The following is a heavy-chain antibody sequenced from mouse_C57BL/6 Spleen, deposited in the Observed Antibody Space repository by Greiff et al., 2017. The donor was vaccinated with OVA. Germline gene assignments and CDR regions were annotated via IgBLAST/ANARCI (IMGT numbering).Heavy chain of an antibody. Sequence: EVKLQESGPGMVKPSQSLSLTCTVTGYSITSGYDWHWIRHFPGNKLEWMGYISYSGSTNYNPSLKSRISITHDTSKNHFFLKLNSVTTEDTATYYCARGGTGTIDYWGQGTTLTVSS. CDR2: ISYSGST. CDR3: ARGGTGTIDY. CDR1: GYSITSGYD. V-gene: IGHV3-1*01. D-gene: IGHD4-1*01. J-gene: IGHJ2*01.